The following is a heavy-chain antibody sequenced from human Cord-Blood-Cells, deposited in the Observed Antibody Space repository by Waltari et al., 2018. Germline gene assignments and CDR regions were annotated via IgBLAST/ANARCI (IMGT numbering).Heavy chain of an antibody. CDR1: GFTFSGSA. CDR2: IRSKANSYAT. D-gene: IGHD7-27*01. J-gene: IGHJ4*02. V-gene: IGHV3-73*02. CDR3: TRPLTGEDY. Sequence: EVQLVESGGGLVQPGGSLKLSCAASGFTFSGSAMHWVRQASGKGLGWVGRIRSKANSYATADAASVKGRFTISRDDSKNTAYLQMNSLKTEDTAVYYCTRPLTGEDYWGQGTLVTVSS.